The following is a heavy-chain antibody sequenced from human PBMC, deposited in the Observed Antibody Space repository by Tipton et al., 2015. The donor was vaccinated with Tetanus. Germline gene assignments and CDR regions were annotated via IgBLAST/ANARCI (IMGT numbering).Heavy chain of an antibody. D-gene: IGHD3-3*01. Sequence: GLVKPSETLSLTCTVSGGSVRSGDYSWNWIRQPPGKGLEWLAYVSYSGSTNSNYSLKSRITISQDTSNNQFSLKLTSVTAADTAVYYCARANYDFPKKGPFDSWGQGTLVIVSS. CDR2: VSYSGST. V-gene: IGHV4-61*08. CDR3: ARANYDFPKKGPFDS. CDR1: GGSVRSGDYS. J-gene: IGHJ4*02.